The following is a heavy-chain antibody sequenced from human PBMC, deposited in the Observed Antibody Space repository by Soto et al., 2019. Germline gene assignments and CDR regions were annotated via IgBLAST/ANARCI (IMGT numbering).Heavy chain of an antibody. D-gene: IGHD3-22*01. J-gene: IGHJ3*02. CDR2: INPSGGST. V-gene: IGHV1-46*01. CDR3: ARGDYYGISGYLLPDAFDI. Sequence: ASVKVSCKASGYTFTSYYMHWVRQAPGQGLEWMGIINPSGGSTSYAQKFQGRVTITADESTSTAYMELSSLRSEYTAVYYCARGDYYGISGYLLPDAFDIWG. CDR1: GYTFTSYY.